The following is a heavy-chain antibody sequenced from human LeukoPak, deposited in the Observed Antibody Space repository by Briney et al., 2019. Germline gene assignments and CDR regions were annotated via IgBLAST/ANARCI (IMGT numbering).Heavy chain of an antibody. Sequence: GGSLRLSCAASGFTFSSYAMNWVRQAPGKGLEWVSFISASGGTTYYADSVKGRFTFSRGNSKNTVYLQMNSLRADDTAVYYCAKGVVYGGNSGYFDSWGQGTLVTVSS. CDR1: GFTFSSYA. CDR2: ISASGGTT. CDR3: AKGVVYGGNSGYFDS. J-gene: IGHJ4*02. V-gene: IGHV3-23*01. D-gene: IGHD4-17*01.